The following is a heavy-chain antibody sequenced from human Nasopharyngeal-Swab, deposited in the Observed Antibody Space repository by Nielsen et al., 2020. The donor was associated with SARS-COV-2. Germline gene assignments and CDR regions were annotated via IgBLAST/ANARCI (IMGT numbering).Heavy chain of an antibody. CDR2: IHGDGRNT. D-gene: IGHD3-10*01. CDR3: VRDNYGVDY. CDR1: GFTFRTYW. Sequence: GESLKISCVASGFTFRTYWMHWVRQVPGKGLEWIAEIHGDGRNTNYADSVRGRFTISRDNARSTLYLQMNSLRVEDTAMYYCVRDNYGVDYWGQGTRVIVSS. V-gene: IGHV3-74*01. J-gene: IGHJ4*02.